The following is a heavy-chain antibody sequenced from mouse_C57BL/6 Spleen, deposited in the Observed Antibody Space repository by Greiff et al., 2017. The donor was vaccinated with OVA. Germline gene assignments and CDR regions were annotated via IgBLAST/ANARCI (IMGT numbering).Heavy chain of an antibody. Sequence: EVKLMESGGGLVKPGGSLKLSCAASGFTFSDYGMHWVRQAPEKGLEWVAYISSGSSTIYYADTVKGRFTISRDNAKNTLFLQMTSLRSEDTAMYYCASTGYYAMDCWGQGTSVTVSS. CDR1: GFTFSDYG. J-gene: IGHJ4*01. D-gene: IGHD1-1*01. V-gene: IGHV5-17*01. CDR3: ASTGYYAMDC. CDR2: ISSGSSTI.